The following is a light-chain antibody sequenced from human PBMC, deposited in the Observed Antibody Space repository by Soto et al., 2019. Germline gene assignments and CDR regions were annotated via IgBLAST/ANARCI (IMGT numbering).Light chain of an antibody. CDR1: QSVYNNY. CDR2: GAS. CDR3: HQYGLPRNS. V-gene: IGKV3-20*01. Sequence: EIVLTQSPGTLSLSPGERATLSCRASQSVYNNYLAWYQQKPGQTPRLFVNGASSMATGIPDRVSGGGSGTDFTLTISSLEPQVLAVYYCHQYGLPRNSSDQGTRVEIK. J-gene: IGKJ2*01.